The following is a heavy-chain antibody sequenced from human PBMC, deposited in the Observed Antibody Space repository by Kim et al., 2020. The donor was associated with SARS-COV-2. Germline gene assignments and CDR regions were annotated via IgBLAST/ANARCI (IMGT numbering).Heavy chain of an antibody. V-gene: IGHV3-11*05. D-gene: IGHD3-16*02. CDR2: ISSSSSYT. CDR1: GFTFSDYY. J-gene: IGHJ6*02. Sequence: GGSLRLSCAASGFTFSDYYMSWVRQAPGKGLEWVAYISSSSSYTNYADSVKGRFTISRDNAKNSLYLQMNSLRAEDTAVYYCARVGYAHVWGSYRDYYYYYGMDVWGQGTTVTVSS. CDR3: ARVGYAHVWGSYRDYYYYYGMDV.